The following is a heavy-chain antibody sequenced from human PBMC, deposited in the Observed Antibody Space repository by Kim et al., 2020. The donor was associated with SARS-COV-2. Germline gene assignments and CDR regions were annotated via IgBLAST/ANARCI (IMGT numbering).Heavy chain of an antibody. Sequence: GGSLRLSCAASGFTFSSYAMHWVRQAPGKGLEWVAVISYDGSNKYYADSVKGRFTISRDNSKNTLYLQMNSLRAEDTAVYYCARDCCSWHHYFDYWGQGTLVTVSS. CDR1: GFTFSSYA. D-gene: IGHD6-13*01. V-gene: IGHV3-30-3*01. CDR2: ISYDGSNK. J-gene: IGHJ4*02. CDR3: ARDCCSWHHYFDY.